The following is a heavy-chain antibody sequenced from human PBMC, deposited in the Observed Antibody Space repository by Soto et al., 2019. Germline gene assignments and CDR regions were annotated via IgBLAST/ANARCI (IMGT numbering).Heavy chain of an antibody. CDR2: INGNTGGT. CDR1: GYNFYACG. Sequence: ASVKVSCKASGYNFYACGIAWVRQAPGQGLEWLGWINGNTGGTDYAQNFQGRVTMTTDTSTTTAYLELRSLRYDDTAIYYCARDVPTAVTTHALDSWG. V-gene: IGHV1-18*01. CDR3: ARDVPTAVTTHALDS. J-gene: IGHJ5*01. D-gene: IGHD4-17*01.